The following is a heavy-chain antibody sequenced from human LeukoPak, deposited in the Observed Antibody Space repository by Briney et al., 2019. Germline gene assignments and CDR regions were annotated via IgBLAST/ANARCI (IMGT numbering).Heavy chain of an antibody. CDR3: ARAYSSSWYGLGYYFDY. V-gene: IGHV3-21*01. CDR1: GFTFSSYS. J-gene: IGHJ4*02. CDR2: ISSSSSYI. D-gene: IGHD6-13*01. Sequence: GGSLRLSCAASGFTFSSYSMNSVRQAPGKGLEWVSSISSSSSYIYYADSVKGRFTISRDNSKNTLYLQMNSLRAEDTVVYYCARAYSSSWYGLGYYFDYWGQGTLVTVSS.